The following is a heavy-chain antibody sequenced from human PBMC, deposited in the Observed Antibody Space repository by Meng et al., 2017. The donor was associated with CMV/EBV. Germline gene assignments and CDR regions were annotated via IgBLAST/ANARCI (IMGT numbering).Heavy chain of an antibody. CDR1: GYTFSSYV. Sequence: SVKVSCKASGYTFSSYVISWVRQAPGQGVEWMGWIIHGFGTTNYAQKFQDRVTITTDESTTTAYMQLSSLRSEDTALYYCVMSRSFFDRWGQGTLVTVSS. CDR3: VMSRSFFDR. J-gene: IGHJ4*02. CDR2: IIHGFGTT. V-gene: IGHV1-69*05. D-gene: IGHD3-16*01.